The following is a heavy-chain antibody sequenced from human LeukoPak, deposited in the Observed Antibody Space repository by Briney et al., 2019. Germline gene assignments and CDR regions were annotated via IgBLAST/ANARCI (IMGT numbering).Heavy chain of an antibody. V-gene: IGHV3-30-3*01. CDR1: GFTFSSYA. J-gene: IGHJ4*02. Sequence: PGGSLRLSCAASGFTFSSYAMHWVRQAPGKGLEWVAVISYDGSNKYYADSVEGRFTISRDNSKNTLYLQMNSLRAEDTAVYYCARAHSSGSFDYWGQGTLVTVSS. D-gene: IGHD3-22*01. CDR2: ISYDGSNK. CDR3: ARAHSSGSFDY.